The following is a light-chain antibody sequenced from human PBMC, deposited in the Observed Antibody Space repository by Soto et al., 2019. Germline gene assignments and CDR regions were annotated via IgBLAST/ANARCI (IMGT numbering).Light chain of an antibody. CDR2: EVS. V-gene: IGLV2-14*01. CDR3: SSYTSSSTLGV. CDR1: SSDVGGYNY. Sequence: QSALTQPASVSGSPGQSITISCTRTSSDVGGYNYVSWYQQHPGKAPKLMIYEVSSRPSGVSNRFSGSKSGNTASLTISGLQAEDEADYYCSSYTSSSTLGVFGGGTKLTVL. J-gene: IGLJ2*01.